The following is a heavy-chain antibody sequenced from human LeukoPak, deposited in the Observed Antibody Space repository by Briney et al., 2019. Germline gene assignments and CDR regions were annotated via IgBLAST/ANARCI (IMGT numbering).Heavy chain of an antibody. CDR3: TKFDAPSGRGNY. V-gene: IGHV3-23*01. D-gene: IGHD1-14*01. J-gene: IGHJ4*02. CDR1: GFPFSRYA. CDR2: ISGSDSST. Sequence: PGGSLRLSCAASGFPFSRYAMNWVRQAPGKGLEWVSTISGSDSSTYYADSVKGRFTISRDNSKNTLYMQMNSLRAEDTAVYYCTKFDAPSGRGNYWGQGTLVTVSS.